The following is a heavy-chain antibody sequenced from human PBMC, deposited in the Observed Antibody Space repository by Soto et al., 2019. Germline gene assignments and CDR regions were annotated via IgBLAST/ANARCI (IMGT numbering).Heavy chain of an antibody. CDR3: AKDSSDYGDSYYYYGMDV. D-gene: IGHD4-17*01. V-gene: IGHV3-30*18. CDR2: ISYDGSNK. J-gene: IGHJ6*02. Sequence: PGGSRRLSCGASGFTFSIYCIHWVLQSRGNGLEWVAVISYDGSNKYYADSVKGRFTLSRDNSKNTLYLQMNSLRAEDTAVYYCAKDSSDYGDSYYYYGMDVWGQGTTVTAP. CDR1: GFTFSIYC.